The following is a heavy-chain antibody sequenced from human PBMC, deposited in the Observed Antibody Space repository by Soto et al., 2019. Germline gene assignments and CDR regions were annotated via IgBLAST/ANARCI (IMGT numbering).Heavy chain of an antibody. CDR2: IDPSDSYT. CDR3: ARPYSSGEDTDV. J-gene: IGHJ6*02. V-gene: IGHV5-10-1*01. Sequence: GESLKISCKGSGYNFISYWISWVRQMPGKGLEWMGRIDPSDSYTNYSLSFQGHVTISADKSISTAYLQWSSLKASDTAMYYCARPYSSGEDTDVWGQGTTVTVSS. D-gene: IGHD3-22*01. CDR1: GYNFISYW.